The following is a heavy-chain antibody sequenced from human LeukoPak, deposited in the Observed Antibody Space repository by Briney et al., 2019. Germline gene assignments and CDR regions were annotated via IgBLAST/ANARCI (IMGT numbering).Heavy chain of an antibody. CDR1: GFTFSSSW. CDR2: INQDGGEI. V-gene: IGHV3-7*04. Sequence: GSLRLSCSASGFTFSSSWMTWVRQAPGKGLEWVASINQDGGEIHYVDSVKGRFTISRDNAKNSLYLQMNSLTAEDTAVHYCVRAHHPGGWFDPWGQGTLVTVSS. J-gene: IGHJ5*02. CDR3: VRAHHPGGWFDP. D-gene: IGHD3-10*01.